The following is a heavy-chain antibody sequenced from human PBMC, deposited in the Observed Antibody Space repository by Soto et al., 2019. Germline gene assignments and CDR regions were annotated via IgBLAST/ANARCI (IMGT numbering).Heavy chain of an antibody. V-gene: IGHV4-39*01. Sequence: PSETLSLTCTVSGGSISSSSYYWGWVRQPPGKGLEWIGSIYYSGSTYYNPSLKSRVTTSVDTSKNQFSLKLSSVTAADTAVYCCARIDYYDSSGYYSYFDYWGQGTLVTVSS. J-gene: IGHJ4*02. CDR2: IYYSGST. CDR1: GGSISSSSYY. D-gene: IGHD3-22*01. CDR3: ARIDYYDSSGYYSYFDY.